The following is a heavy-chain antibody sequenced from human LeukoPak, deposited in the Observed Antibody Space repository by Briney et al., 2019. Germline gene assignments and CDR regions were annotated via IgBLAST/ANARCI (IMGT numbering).Heavy chain of an antibody. CDR2: ISGDGHTI. J-gene: IGHJ4*02. V-gene: IGHV3-11*01. D-gene: IGHD5-12*01. Sequence: GGSLRLSCAASGFKFSDYYMGLIRQAPGRGLEWVSYISGDGHTIFYGDSVKGRCTVSRVNADNSLYMELKSLRADDTAVYYCARRTSSGYGGLDSWGQGTLVTVS. CDR3: ARRTSSGYGGLDS. CDR1: GFKFSDYY.